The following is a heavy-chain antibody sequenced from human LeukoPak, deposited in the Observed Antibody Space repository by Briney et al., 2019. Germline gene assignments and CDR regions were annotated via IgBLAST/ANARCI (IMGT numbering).Heavy chain of an antibody. CDR2: IKEDGSEK. D-gene: IGHD2-2*02. Sequence: PGGSLRLSCAVSGFTLRTYWMSWVRQAPGKGLQWVANIKEDGSEKYYVDSVKGRFTISRDNAENSLYLQMNSLRAEDTAVYYCARDFRHIPDYWGQGTLVTVSS. J-gene: IGHJ4*02. CDR1: GFTLRTYW. CDR3: ARDFRHIPDY. V-gene: IGHV3-7*01.